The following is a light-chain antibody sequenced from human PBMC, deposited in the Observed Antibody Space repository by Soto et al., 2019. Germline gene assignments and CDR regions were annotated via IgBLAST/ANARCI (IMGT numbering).Light chain of an antibody. V-gene: IGKV1-39*01. CDR1: QSISSY. CDR2: AAS. J-gene: IGKJ1*01. Sequence: DIQMTQSPSSLSASVGDRVTITCRASQSISSYLNWYQQKPGKAPKLLIYAASCLQSGVPSRFSGSGSGTDFTLTISSLQPEDFATYYCQQSYSTLWTFGQGTKVEIK. CDR3: QQSYSTLWT.